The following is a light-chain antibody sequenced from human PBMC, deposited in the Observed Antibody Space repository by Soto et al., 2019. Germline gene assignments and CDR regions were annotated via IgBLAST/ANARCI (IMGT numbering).Light chain of an antibody. CDR3: TSYTTSSTYV. Sequence: QSVLTQPASVSGSPGQSIAISCTGTSSDVGGYKYVSWYQQHPGKAPKLMIYDVSNRPSGVSDRFSGSKSGNTASLTISGFQAEDEADYYCTSYTTSSTYVFGTGTKVTV. CDR1: SSDVGGYKY. CDR2: DVS. V-gene: IGLV2-14*01. J-gene: IGLJ1*01.